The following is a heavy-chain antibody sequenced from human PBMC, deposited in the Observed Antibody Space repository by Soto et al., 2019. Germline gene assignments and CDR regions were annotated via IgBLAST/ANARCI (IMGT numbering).Heavy chain of an antibody. V-gene: IGHV3-23*01. CDR3: AKDPNSSGFYFYMDV. D-gene: IGHD6-25*01. CDR2: ISRSGDIT. CDR1: GFSFRTYA. J-gene: IGHJ6*03. Sequence: EQLLESGGDLVQPGGSLRLSCVGSGFSFRTYAMTWVRQAPGRGLEGVAGISRSGDITYYADSVKGRFTISRDNSKNTLYLQMESLRGDDTAVYFCAKDPNSSGFYFYMDVWGKGTTVTVSS.